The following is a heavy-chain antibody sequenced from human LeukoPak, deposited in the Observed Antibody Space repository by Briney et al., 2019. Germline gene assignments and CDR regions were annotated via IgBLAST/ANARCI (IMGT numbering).Heavy chain of an antibody. V-gene: IGHV1-18*01. J-gene: IGHJ3*02. CDR1: GYTFTSYG. CDR2: ISAYNGNT. D-gene: IGHD6-25*01. CDR3: ASVIAATTPFDI. Sequence: GASVKVSCKASGYTFTSYGISWVRQAPGQGLEWMGWISAYNGNTNYAQELQGRVTMTTDTSTSTAYMELRSLRSEDTAVCYCASVIAATTPFDIWGQGTMVTVSS.